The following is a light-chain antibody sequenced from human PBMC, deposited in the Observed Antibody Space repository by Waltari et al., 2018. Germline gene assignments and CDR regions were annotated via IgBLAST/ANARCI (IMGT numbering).Light chain of an antibody. CDR1: HSISAY. Sequence: DIQMTQSPSLLSASVGDRVTLTCRSSHSISAYLNWYQQKEGKAPQLLIYAASSVHRGVSARFSGSQSGTQFTLTISYVEPEDSATYFCQQTYGFPTTFGQGTRLQIK. J-gene: IGKJ5*01. CDR3: QQTYGFPTT. V-gene: IGKV1-39*01. CDR2: AAS.